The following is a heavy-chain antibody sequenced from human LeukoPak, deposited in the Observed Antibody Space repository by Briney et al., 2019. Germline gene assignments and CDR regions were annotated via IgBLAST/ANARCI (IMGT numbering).Heavy chain of an antibody. CDR1: GFTFSSYS. J-gene: IGHJ4*02. V-gene: IGHV3-21*03. CDR3: TTDRVVATDIDY. D-gene: IGHD5-12*01. Sequence: GGSLRLSCAASGFTFSSYSMNWVRQAPGKGLEWVSSISSSSSYIYYADSVKGRFTISRDNAKNSLYLQMNSLKTEDTAVYYCTTDRVVATDIDYWGQGTLVTVSS. CDR2: ISSSSSYI.